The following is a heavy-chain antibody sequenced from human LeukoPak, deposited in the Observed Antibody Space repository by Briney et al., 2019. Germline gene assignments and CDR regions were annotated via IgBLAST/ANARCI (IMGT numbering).Heavy chain of an antibody. J-gene: IGHJ5*02. D-gene: IGHD6-19*01. V-gene: IGHV3-33*01. Sequence: PGGSLRLSCAASGFTFSSYGMHWVRQTPGKGLEWVAVIWYDGSNKYYADSVKGRFTISRDNSKNTLYLQMNSLRAEGTAVYYCARGDSGWYMYFGFRNNWFDPWGQGTLVTVSS. CDR3: ARGDSGWYMYFGFRNNWFDP. CDR2: IWYDGSNK. CDR1: GFTFSSYG.